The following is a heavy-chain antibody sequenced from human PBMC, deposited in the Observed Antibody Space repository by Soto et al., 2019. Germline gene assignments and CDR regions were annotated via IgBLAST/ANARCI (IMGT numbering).Heavy chain of an antibody. CDR3: ARHGVDYGDYTSYYYYGMDV. J-gene: IGHJ6*02. Sequence: QLQLQESGPGLVKPSETLSLTCTVSGGSISGGPYYWGWIRQPPGKGMELIGFIHYSGSAYYNPSIRSRITISVDPSKNQFSLKLNSVTAADTAVFYCARHGVDYGDYTSYYYYGMDVWGRGTTVTVSS. D-gene: IGHD4-17*01. CDR2: IHYSGSA. V-gene: IGHV4-39*01. CDR1: GGSISGGPYY.